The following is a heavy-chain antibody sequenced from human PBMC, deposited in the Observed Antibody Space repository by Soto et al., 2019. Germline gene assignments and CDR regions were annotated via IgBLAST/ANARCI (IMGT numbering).Heavy chain of an antibody. D-gene: IGHD4-17*01. Sequence: PSETLSLTCTVSGGSISSYYWSWIRQPPGKGLEWIGYIYYSGSTNYNPSLKSRVTISVDTSKNQFSLKLSSVTAADTAVYYCAREYYGDSDFDYCGQVSLVTVSS. J-gene: IGHJ4*02. V-gene: IGHV4-59*01. CDR1: GGSISSYY. CDR3: AREYYGDSDFDY. CDR2: IYYSGST.